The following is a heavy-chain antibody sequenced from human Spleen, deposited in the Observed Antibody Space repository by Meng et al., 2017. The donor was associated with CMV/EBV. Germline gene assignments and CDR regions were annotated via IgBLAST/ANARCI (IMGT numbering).Heavy chain of an antibody. D-gene: IGHD2-2*02. V-gene: IGHV3-21*01. Sequence: SGFTFSSYSMNWVRQAPGKGLEWVSSISSSSSYIYYADSVKGRFTISRDNAKNSLCLQMNSLRAEDTAVYYCARGCSTSCYTSWFDPWGQGTLVTVSS. CDR1: GFTFSSYS. CDR3: ARGCSTSCYTSWFDP. CDR2: ISSSSSYI. J-gene: IGHJ5*02.